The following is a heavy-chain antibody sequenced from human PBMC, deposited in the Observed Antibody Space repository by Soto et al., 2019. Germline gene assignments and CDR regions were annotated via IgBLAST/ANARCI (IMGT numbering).Heavy chain of an antibody. CDR3: ARAYRIVVVVAATLDY. CDR2: ISYDGSNK. CDR1: GFTFSSYA. Sequence: ESGGGVVQPGRSLRLSCAASGFTFSSYAMHWVRQAPGKGLEWVAVISYDGSNKYYADSVKGRFTISRDNSKNTLYLQMNSLRAEDTAVYYCARAYRIVVVVAATLDYWGQGTLVTVSS. V-gene: IGHV3-30-3*01. J-gene: IGHJ4*02. D-gene: IGHD2-15*01.